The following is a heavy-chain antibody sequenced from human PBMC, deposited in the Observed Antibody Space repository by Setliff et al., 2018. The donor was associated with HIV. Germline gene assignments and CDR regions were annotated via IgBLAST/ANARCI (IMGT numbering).Heavy chain of an antibody. V-gene: IGHV3-15*01. CDR3: TKEKRGSGAYNFDL. Sequence: GGSLRLSCAASGFTFSDVWVNWVRQAPGRGLEWVGRIKNRPAGGTTEYAAPVRGRFTISRDDSKNTLSLIMNDLKADDTAMYYCTKEKRGSGAYNFDLWGQGTLVTVSS. J-gene: IGHJ4*02. D-gene: IGHD5-12*01. CDR2: IKNRPAGGTT. CDR1: GFTFSDVW.